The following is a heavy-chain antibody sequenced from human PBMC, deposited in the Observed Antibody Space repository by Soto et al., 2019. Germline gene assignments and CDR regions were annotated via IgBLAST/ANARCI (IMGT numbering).Heavy chain of an antibody. D-gene: IGHD2-2*01. CDR2: ISYSGST. J-gene: IGHJ5*02. CDR1: GGSISSGDYY. Sequence: QVQLQESGPGLVKPSQTLSLTCTVSGGSISSGDYYWSWIRQPPGKGLEWIGYISYSGSTYYNPSLKRRVTISVDTSKNQFSLKLTSVTAADTAVYYCARERPDGTRLDPWGQGTLVTVSS. V-gene: IGHV4-30-4*01. CDR3: ARERPDGTRLDP.